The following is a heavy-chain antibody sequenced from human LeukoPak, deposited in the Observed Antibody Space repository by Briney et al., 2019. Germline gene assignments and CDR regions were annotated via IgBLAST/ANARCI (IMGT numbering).Heavy chain of an antibody. CDR1: GGSISSGGYS. CDR2: IYYSGST. V-gene: IGHV4-30-4*07. Sequence: SETLSLTCAVSGGSISSGGYSWSWIRQPPGKGLEWIGDIYYSGSTYYNPSLKSRVTISVDTSKNQFSLKLSSVTAADTAVYYCARGQPRITIFGVANIRLDYWGQGTLVTVSS. D-gene: IGHD3-3*01. CDR3: ARGQPRITIFGVANIRLDY. J-gene: IGHJ4*02.